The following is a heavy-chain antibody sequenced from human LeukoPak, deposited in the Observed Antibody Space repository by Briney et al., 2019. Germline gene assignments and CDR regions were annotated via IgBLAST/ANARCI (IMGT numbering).Heavy chain of an antibody. V-gene: IGHV4-61*01. Sequence: PSETLSLTCTVSGGSVSSGSFYWNWIRQPPGKGLEWIGYIYYSGSTSYNPSLKSRVTISVDTSKNQFSLKLSSVTAADTAVYYCARGRVVVVVAATPFWFDPWGQGTLVTVSS. CDR2: IYYSGST. CDR3: ARGRVVVVVAATPFWFDP. J-gene: IGHJ5*02. D-gene: IGHD2-15*01. CDR1: GGSVSSGSFY.